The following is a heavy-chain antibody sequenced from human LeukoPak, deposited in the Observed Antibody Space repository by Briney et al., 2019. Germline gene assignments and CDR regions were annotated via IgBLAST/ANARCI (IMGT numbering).Heavy chain of an antibody. Sequence: RSSETLSLTCTVSGGSISSGGYYWSWIRQHPGKGLEWIGYIYYSGSTYYNPSLKSRVTISVDTSKNQFSLKLSSVTAADTAVYYCARGACTNGVCDYSYYGMDVWGQGTPVTVSS. CDR3: ARGACTNGVCDYSYYGMDV. CDR1: GGSISSGGYY. V-gene: IGHV4-31*03. D-gene: IGHD2-8*01. CDR2: IYYSGST. J-gene: IGHJ6*02.